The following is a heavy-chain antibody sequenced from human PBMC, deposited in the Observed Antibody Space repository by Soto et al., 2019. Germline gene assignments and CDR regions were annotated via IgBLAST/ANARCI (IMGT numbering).Heavy chain of an antibody. CDR2: IYHSGST. Sequence: SETLSLTCAVSGYSISSGYYWGWIRQPPGKGLEWIGSIYHSGSTYYNPSLKSRVTISVDTSKNQFSLKLSSVTAADTAVYYCARDRITMIVVVSGNWFDPWGQGTLVTVSS. D-gene: IGHD3-22*01. V-gene: IGHV4-38-2*02. CDR1: GYSISSGYY. J-gene: IGHJ5*02. CDR3: ARDRITMIVVVSGNWFDP.